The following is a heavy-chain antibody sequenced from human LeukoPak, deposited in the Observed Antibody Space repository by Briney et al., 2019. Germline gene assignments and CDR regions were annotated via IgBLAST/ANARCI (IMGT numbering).Heavy chain of an antibody. D-gene: IGHD2-2*01. CDR3: AVLTYQLLDYYFDY. V-gene: IGHV3-48*01. J-gene: IGHJ4*02. CDR1: RFIFRGYI. Sequence: VGSLRLSPAASRFIFRGYIMNSGRQAPRERLGWGSYICSSGSTIYYADSVKGPFTISRDNAKNSLYLQMNSLRAEDTAVYYCAVLTYQLLDYYFDYWGQGTLVTVSS. CDR2: ICSSGSTI.